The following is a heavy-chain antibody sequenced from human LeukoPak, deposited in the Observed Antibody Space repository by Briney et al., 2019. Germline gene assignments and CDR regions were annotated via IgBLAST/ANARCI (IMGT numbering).Heavy chain of an antibody. J-gene: IGHJ5*02. CDR3: ARTWAAATRFDP. Sequence: SETLSLTCTVSGGSISSYYWSWIRQPPGKGLEWIGYIYTSGSTNYNPSLKSRVTISVDTSKNQFSLKLSSVTAADTAVYYCARTWAAATRFDPWGQGTLVTVSS. V-gene: IGHV4-4*09. CDR2: IYTSGST. CDR1: GGSISSYY. D-gene: IGHD2-2*01.